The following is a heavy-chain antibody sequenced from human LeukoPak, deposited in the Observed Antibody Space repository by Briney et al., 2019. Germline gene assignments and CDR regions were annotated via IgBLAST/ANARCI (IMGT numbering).Heavy chain of an antibody. Sequence: PSETLSLTCTVSGGSISSYYWSWIRQPAGKGLEWIGRIYTSGSTNYNPSLKSRVTMSVDTSKNQFSLKLSSVTAADTAVYYCARDDCTNGVCYSDGYFQHWGQGTLVTVSS. D-gene: IGHD2-8*01. V-gene: IGHV4-4*07. J-gene: IGHJ1*01. CDR1: GGSISSYY. CDR3: ARDDCTNGVCYSDGYFQH. CDR2: IYTSGST.